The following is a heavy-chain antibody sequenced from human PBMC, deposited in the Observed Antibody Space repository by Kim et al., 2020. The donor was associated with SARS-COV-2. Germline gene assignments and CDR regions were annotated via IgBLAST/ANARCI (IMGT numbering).Heavy chain of an antibody. J-gene: IGHJ4*02. V-gene: IGHV1-69*13. CDR3: ASAQGLEXXNXXDY. Sequence: SVKVSCKASGGTFSSYSINWVRQAPGQGLEWMGGITLIFGSANYAQKFQGRVTITADESTSTSYMELSSLRSEDTAVYYCASAQGLEXXNXXDYWGQGTXVXVSS. D-gene: IGHD4-17*01. CDR2: ITLIFGSA. CDR1: GGTFSSYS.